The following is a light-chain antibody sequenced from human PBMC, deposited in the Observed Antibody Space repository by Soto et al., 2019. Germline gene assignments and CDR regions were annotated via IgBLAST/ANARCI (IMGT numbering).Light chain of an antibody. CDR1: QSVFSS. CDR2: GAS. J-gene: IGKJ1*01. Sequence: EIVLTQSPGTLSVSPGERATLSCRASQSVFSSLAWYQQKPGQAPRLLIYGASSRATGIPDRFSGSGSGTDFTLTISRLEPEDFAVYYCQQYGSSPSFGQGTKVDIK. CDR3: QQYGSSPS. V-gene: IGKV3-20*01.